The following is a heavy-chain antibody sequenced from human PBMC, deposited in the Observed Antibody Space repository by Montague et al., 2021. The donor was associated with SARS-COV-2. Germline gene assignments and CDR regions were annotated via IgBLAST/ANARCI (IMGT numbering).Heavy chain of an antibody. J-gene: IGHJ6*02. CDR2: TYYRSKWYN. CDR3: TSGREGNYNVMDV. Sequence: CAISGDSVSSNSATRNWVRQSPSGGLEWLGRTYYRSKWYNDYAVSVRGRVTIDPDTSKNQFSLQLNSVTPEDTAIYYCTSGREGNYNVMDVWGQGTTVTVSS. CDR1: GDSVSSNSAT. D-gene: IGHD1-1*01. V-gene: IGHV6-1*01.